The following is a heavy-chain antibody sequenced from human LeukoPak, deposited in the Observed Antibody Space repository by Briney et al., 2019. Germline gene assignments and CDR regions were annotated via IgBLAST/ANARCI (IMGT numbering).Heavy chain of an antibody. D-gene: IGHD1-26*01. CDR2: ISYDGSNK. Sequence: GRSLRLSCAASGFTFSSYGMHWVRQAPGKGPEWVAVISYDGSNKYYADSVKGRFTISRDNSKNTLYLQMNSLRAEDTAVYYCAKDLNSGPRDIWGQGTMVTVSS. CDR3: AKDLNSGPRDI. J-gene: IGHJ3*02. V-gene: IGHV3-30*18. CDR1: GFTFSSYG.